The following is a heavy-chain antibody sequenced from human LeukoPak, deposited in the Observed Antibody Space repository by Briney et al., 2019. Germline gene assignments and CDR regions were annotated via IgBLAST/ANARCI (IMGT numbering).Heavy chain of an antibody. Sequence: SETLSLTCTVSGGSISSGGYYWSWIRQHPGKGLEWIGSIYYSGSTYYNPSLKSRVTISVDTSKNQFSLKLSSVTAADTAVYYCASGFGEGDNWFDPWGQGTLVTVSS. CDR1: GGSISSGGYY. D-gene: IGHD3-10*01. V-gene: IGHV4-39*01. CDR2: IYYSGST. CDR3: ASGFGEGDNWFDP. J-gene: IGHJ5*02.